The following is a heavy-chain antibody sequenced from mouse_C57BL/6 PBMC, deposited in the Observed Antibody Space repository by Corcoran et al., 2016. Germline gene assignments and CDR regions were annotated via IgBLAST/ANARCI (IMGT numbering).Heavy chain of an antibody. CDR1: GYTFTDYY. CDR2: IYNGSGNT. CDR3: SRRSGSSYSWYFDV. D-gene: IGHD1-1*01. Sequence: QVQLKQSGAELVRPGASVKLSCRASGYTFTDYYINWVKQRPGQGLEWIARIYNGSGNTYYNEKVKGKAKLTAEKSSSTAYMQLSTLTSKDSAVYLVSRRSGSSYSWYFDVWGTGTTVTVSS. J-gene: IGHJ1*03. V-gene: IGHV1-76*01.